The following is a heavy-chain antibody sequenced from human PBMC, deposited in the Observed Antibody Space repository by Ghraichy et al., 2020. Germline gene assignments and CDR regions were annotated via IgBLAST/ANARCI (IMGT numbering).Heavy chain of an antibody. V-gene: IGHV1-2*06. D-gene: IGHD1-26*01. Sequence: ASVKVSCKASGYTFTGYYMHWVRQAPGQGLEWMGRINPNSGGTNYAQKFQGRVTMTRDTSISTAYMELSRLRSDDTAVYYCARALWGATQYFDLWGRGTLVTVSS. CDR3: ARALWGATQYFDL. J-gene: IGHJ2*01. CDR1: GYTFTGYY. CDR2: INPNSGGT.